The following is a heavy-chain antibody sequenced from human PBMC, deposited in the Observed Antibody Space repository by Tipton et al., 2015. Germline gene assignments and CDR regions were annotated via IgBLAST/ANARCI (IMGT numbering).Heavy chain of an antibody. CDR2: IYHSGRT. CDR3: ARARGRHGGLFDS. D-gene: IGHD4-23*01. V-gene: IGHV4-39*07. J-gene: IGHJ4*02. Sequence: TLSLTCTVSGGSVSSGSYYWNWIRQPPGKGLEWIASIYHSGRTHYNPSLKSRVTISVDTSKNEVSLMLNSVTAADTAVYYCARARGRHGGLFDSWGQGILVTVSS. CDR1: GGSVSSGSYY.